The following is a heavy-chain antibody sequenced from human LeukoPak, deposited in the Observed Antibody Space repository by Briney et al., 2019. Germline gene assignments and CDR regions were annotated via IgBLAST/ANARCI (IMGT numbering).Heavy chain of an antibody. J-gene: IGHJ4*02. CDR1: GFSFSGHW. Sequence: HTGGSLRLSCTASGFSFSGHWMHWARQLPGKGLVWVSRISPTGSTTSYADSVKGRFTVSRDNAKNTLYPQVNNLRAEDTAVYYCARGPNSNWSGLDFWGQGTLLTVSS. D-gene: IGHD6-6*01. CDR2: ISPTGSTT. V-gene: IGHV3-74*01. CDR3: ARGPNSNWSGLDF.